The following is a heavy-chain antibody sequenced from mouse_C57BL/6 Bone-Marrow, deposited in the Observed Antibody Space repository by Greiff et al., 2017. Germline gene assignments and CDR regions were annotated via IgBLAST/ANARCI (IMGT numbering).Heavy chain of an antibody. D-gene: IGHD1-1*01. CDR3: ARLDYYGRDWYCDV. Sequence: VKLVESGAELARPGASVKLSCKASGYTFTSYGISWVKQRTGQGLEWLGEIYPRSGNTYYNEKFKGKATLTADKSSSTAYMEPRSLTSEDSAVSFWARLDYYGRDWYCDVWGTGTTGTVSS. V-gene: IGHV1-81*01. CDR1: GYTFTSYG. J-gene: IGHJ1*03. CDR2: IYPRSGNT.